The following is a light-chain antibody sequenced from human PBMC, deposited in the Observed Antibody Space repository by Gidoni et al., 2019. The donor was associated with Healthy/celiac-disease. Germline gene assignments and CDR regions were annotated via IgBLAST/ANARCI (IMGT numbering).Light chain of an antibody. Sequence: EVVLTQSPGTLSLSPGERATLSCRASQSVSSSYLAWYQQKPGQAPRLLIYGASSRATGIPDRFSGSGSGTDFTLTISRLEPEDFAVYYCQQYGSSPPFXQXTRLEIK. CDR1: QSVSSSY. CDR3: QQYGSSPP. V-gene: IGKV3-20*01. CDR2: GAS. J-gene: IGKJ5*01.